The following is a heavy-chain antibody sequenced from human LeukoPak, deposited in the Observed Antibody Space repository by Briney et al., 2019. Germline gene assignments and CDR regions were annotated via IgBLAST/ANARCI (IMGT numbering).Heavy chain of an antibody. Sequence: SETLSLTCAVYGGSFSGYCWSWIRQPPGKGLEWIGEINHSGSTNYNPSLKSRVTISVDTSKNQFSLKLSSVTAADTAVYYCARRNATIGSDYWGQGTLVTVSS. CDR3: ARRNATIGSDY. V-gene: IGHV4-34*01. J-gene: IGHJ4*02. CDR1: GGSFSGYC. CDR2: INHSGST. D-gene: IGHD5-12*01.